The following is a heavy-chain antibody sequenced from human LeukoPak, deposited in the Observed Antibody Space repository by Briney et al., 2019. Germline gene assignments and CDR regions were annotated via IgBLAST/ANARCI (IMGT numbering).Heavy chain of an antibody. V-gene: IGHV1-69*05. Sequence: SVKVSCKASGGTFSSYAISWVRQAPGQGLEWMGGIIPIFGTANYAQKFQGRVTITRNTSISTAYMELSSLRSEDTAVYYCARGFRTGTLSFYYYYYYMDVWGKGTTVTVSS. CDR1: GGTFSSYA. CDR2: IIPIFGTA. D-gene: IGHD3/OR15-3a*01. J-gene: IGHJ6*03. CDR3: ARGFRTGTLSFYYYYYYMDV.